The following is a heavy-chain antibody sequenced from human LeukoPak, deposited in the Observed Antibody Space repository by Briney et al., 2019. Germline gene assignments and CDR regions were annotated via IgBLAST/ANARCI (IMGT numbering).Heavy chain of an antibody. CDR1: GFTFSSYA. CDR3: ARGFGGFGELFLPWFDP. V-gene: IGHV3-30*04. J-gene: IGHJ5*02. D-gene: IGHD3-10*01. CDR2: ISYDGSNK. Sequence: PGRSLRLSCAASGFTFSSYAMHWVRQAPGKGLEWVTVISYDGSNKYYADSVKGRFTISRDSSKNTLYLQMNSLRAEDTAVYYCARGFGGFGELFLPWFDPWGQGTLVTVSS.